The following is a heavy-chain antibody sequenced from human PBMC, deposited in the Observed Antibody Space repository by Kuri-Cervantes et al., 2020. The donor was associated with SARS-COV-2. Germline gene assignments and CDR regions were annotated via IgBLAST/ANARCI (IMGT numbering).Heavy chain of an antibody. CDR2: IYYSGST. V-gene: IGHV4-59*07. Sequence: SDTLSLTCTVSGGSISSYYWSWIRQPPGKGLEWIGYIYYSGSTYYNPSLKSRVTISVDTSKNQFSLKLSSVTAADTAVYYCARRGDSSSWDVFDYWGQGNLVTVSS. J-gene: IGHJ4*02. CDR3: ARRGDSSSWDVFDY. CDR1: GGSISSYY. D-gene: IGHD6-13*01.